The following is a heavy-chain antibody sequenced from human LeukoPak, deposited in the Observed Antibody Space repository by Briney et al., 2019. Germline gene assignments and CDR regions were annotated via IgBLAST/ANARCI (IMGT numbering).Heavy chain of an antibody. CDR3: ASIMRDYYDSSGTHFDY. Sequence: GGSLRLSCAASGFTFSSKWMSWVRQAPGKGLEWVSIIYSGGSTYYADSVKGRFTISRDNSKNTLYLQMNSLRAEDTAVYYCASIMRDYYDSSGTHFDYWGQGNLVTVSS. V-gene: IGHV3-66*01. CDR2: IYSGGST. CDR1: GFTFSSKW. J-gene: IGHJ4*02. D-gene: IGHD3-22*01.